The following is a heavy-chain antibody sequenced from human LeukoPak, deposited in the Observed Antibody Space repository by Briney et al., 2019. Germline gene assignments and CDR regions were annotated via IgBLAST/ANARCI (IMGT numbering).Heavy chain of an antibody. CDR1: GGSISSYY. Sequence: PSETLSLTCTVSGGSISSYYWSWIRQPPGKGLEWIGEINHSGSTNYNPSLKSRVTISVYTSKNQFSPKLSSVTAADTAVYYCARHEDTAMVFDYWGQGTLVTVSS. CDR3: ARHEDTAMVFDY. CDR2: INHSGST. D-gene: IGHD5-18*01. V-gene: IGHV4-34*01. J-gene: IGHJ4*02.